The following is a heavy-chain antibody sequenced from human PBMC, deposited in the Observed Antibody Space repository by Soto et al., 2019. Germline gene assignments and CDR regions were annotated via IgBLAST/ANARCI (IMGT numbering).Heavy chain of an antibody. CDR3: ARTDRDFYGLDV. Sequence: EVQLVESGGGLVQPGGSLRLSCEASGFTFRNYDMHWVRQGTGKGLEWVSGISAAGDPDYADSVEGRFTISSVNAQNSSFLQMNSLRVGDTAVYYCARTDRDFYGLDVWGQGTTVIVSS. CDR2: ISAAGDP. V-gene: IGHV3-13*05. CDR1: GFTFRNYD. J-gene: IGHJ6*02.